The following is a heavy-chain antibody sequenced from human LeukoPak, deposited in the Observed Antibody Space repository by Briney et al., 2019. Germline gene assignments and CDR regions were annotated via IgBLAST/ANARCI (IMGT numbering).Heavy chain of an antibody. CDR1: GGSISSGSYY. CDR3: ARISSGYDDY. Sequence: SGTLSLTCTVSGGSISSGSYYWSWIRQPAGKGLEWIGRIYTSGSTNYNPSLKSRVTISVDTSKNQFSLKLSSVTAADTAVYYCARISSGYDDYWGQGTLVTVSS. D-gene: IGHD3-22*01. V-gene: IGHV4-61*02. CDR2: IYTSGST. J-gene: IGHJ4*02.